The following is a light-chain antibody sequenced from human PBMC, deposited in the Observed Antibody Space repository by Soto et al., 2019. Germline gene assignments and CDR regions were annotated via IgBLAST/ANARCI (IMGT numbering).Light chain of an antibody. V-gene: IGLV2-11*01. CDR3: CSYAGSYIWV. Sequence: QSALTQPRSVSGSPGQSVTISCTGTSSDVGGSNYVSWYQQHPGKAPKLMIYDVNKRPSGVPDRFSGSKSGNTASLTISGLQAEDEADYYCCSYAGSYIWVFGGGTKLTVL. J-gene: IGLJ3*02. CDR2: DVN. CDR1: SSDVGGSNY.